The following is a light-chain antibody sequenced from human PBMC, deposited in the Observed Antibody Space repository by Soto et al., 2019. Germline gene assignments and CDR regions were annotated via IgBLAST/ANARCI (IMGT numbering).Light chain of an antibody. Sequence: EIQVTKSPSTLSPSLSYRVHITCRASQSISSWLAWYQQKPGKAPKLLIYDASSLESGVPSRFSGSGSGTEFTLTISSLQPDDFATYYCQQYNSYCKFGQGTKVDIK. CDR2: DAS. V-gene: IGKV1-5*01. J-gene: IGKJ1*01. CDR3: QQYNSYCK. CDR1: QSISSW.